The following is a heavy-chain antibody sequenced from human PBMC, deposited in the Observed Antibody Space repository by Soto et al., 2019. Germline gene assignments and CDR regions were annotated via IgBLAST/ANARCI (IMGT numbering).Heavy chain of an antibody. J-gene: IGHJ4*02. Sequence: SETLSLTCTVSGGSISSYYWNWIRQPPGKGLEWIGYVSYSGSTNYNPSLKSRVTISVDTSKNQFSLKLSSVTAADTAVYYCARRGYSGSDFLDYWGQGPLVTVAS. CDR1: GGSISSYY. D-gene: IGHD5-12*01. CDR2: VSYSGST. V-gene: IGHV4-59*08. CDR3: ARRGYSGSDFLDY.